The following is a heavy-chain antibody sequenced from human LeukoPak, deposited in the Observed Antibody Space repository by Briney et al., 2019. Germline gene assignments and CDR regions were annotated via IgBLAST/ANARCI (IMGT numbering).Heavy chain of an antibody. V-gene: IGHV6-1*01. CDR1: GDSVSSNSAG. Sequence: SQTLSLTCVISGDSVSSNSAGWNWIRQSPSRGLEWLGRTYYRSKWYNDYAVSVKSRVTINPDTSKNQFSLQLNSVTPEDTAVYYCARCTSTSCYNFDYWGQGTLVTVSS. J-gene: IGHJ4*02. CDR3: ARCTSTSCYNFDY. CDR2: TYYRSKWYN. D-gene: IGHD2-2*02.